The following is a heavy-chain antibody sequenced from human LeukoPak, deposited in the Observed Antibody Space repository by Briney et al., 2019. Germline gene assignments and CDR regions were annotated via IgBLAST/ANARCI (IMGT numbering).Heavy chain of an antibody. CDR2: ISDSSTYI. CDR1: GFTFSSYA. Sequence: GGSLRLSCAASGFTFSSYAMSWVRQAPGEGLQWVSSISDSSTYIYYADSAKGRFTISRDNAKNSLFLQMNSLRAEDSAVYYCARVRDSYGYYYYMDVWGKGTTVTVS. D-gene: IGHD5-18*01. CDR3: ARVRDSYGYYYYMDV. J-gene: IGHJ6*03. V-gene: IGHV3-21*01.